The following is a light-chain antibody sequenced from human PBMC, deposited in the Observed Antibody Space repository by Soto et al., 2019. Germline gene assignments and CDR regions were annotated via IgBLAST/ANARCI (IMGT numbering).Light chain of an antibody. CDR3: QQRSN. Sequence: EIVLTQSPATLSLSPGERATLSCRASQSVSSYLAWYQQKPGQAPRLLIYDASNRATGIPARFSGSGSGTDFTLTISSLEPEDFPAYYCQQRSNFGQGTRLEIK. CDR1: QSVSSY. V-gene: IGKV3-11*01. CDR2: DAS. J-gene: IGKJ5*01.